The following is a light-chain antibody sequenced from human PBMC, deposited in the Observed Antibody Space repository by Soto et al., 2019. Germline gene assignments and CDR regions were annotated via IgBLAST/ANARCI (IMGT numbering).Light chain of an antibody. CDR1: QRVRSSS. Sequence: EIVLTQSPGTLSLSPGERVTLSCKASQRVRSSSLAWYQQKPGQAPRLLIYGASRRATGIPERFSGSGSGTDFTLTISRLEAEDFAVYYCQEYDNSVTFGQGTKVTIK. CDR3: QEYDNSVT. J-gene: IGKJ1*01. CDR2: GAS. V-gene: IGKV3-20*01.